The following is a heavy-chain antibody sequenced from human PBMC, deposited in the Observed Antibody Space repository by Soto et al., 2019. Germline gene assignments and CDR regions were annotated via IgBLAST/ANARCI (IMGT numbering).Heavy chain of an antibody. V-gene: IGHV4-39*01. J-gene: IGHJ6*02. CDR2: IYYSGST. Sequence: SETLSLTCTVSGGSISSVAYYWSWIRQHPGKGLEWIGYIYYSGSTYYNPSLKSRVTISVDTSKNQFSLKLSSVTAADTAVYYCARTYYDILTGFPYYYYYGMDVWGQGTTVTVSS. CDR3: ARTYYDILTGFPYYYYYGMDV. D-gene: IGHD3-9*01. CDR1: GGSISSVAYY.